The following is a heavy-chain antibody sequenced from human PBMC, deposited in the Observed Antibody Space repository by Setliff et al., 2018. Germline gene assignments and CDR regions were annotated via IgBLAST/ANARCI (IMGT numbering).Heavy chain of an antibody. CDR1: GGPISSHY. D-gene: IGHD3-3*01. CDR3: ARAVSYYDFWSGYYSDGWFDP. CDR2: INHSGST. J-gene: IGHJ5*02. V-gene: IGHV4-59*08. Sequence: SETLSLTCTVSGGPISSHYWSWIRQPPGKGLEWIGEINHSGSTNYNPSLKSRVTTLVDTSKNHFSLKLSSVTAADTAVYYCARAVSYYDFWSGYYSDGWFDPWGQGTLVTVSS.